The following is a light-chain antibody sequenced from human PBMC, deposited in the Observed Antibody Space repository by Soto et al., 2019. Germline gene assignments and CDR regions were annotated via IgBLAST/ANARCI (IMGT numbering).Light chain of an antibody. V-gene: IGKV1-12*01. J-gene: IGKJ4*01. Sequence: DIQMTQSPSSVAASAGDRVTVTCRASQGINIWLAWYQQKPGKAPKLLIYAASSLQRGVPSRFSGSGSGTDFTLTINSLQPEDFATYYCQHTNTFPLTFGGGTKVEIK. CDR1: QGINIW. CDR2: AAS. CDR3: QHTNTFPLT.